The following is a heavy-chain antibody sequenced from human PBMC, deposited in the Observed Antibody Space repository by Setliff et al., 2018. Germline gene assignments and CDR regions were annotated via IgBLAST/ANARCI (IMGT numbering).Heavy chain of an antibody. V-gene: IGHV4-34*01. CDR1: GGSFSDYY. CDR2: INHSGST. CDR3: ARETTMTYYFYYMDV. Sequence: PSETLSLTCAVYGGSFSDYYWSWIRQSPGKGLEWIGEINHSGSTNYNPSLKTRVTISVDTSKNQFSLTLSSVTAADTAVYYCARETTMTYYFYYMDVWGKGTRSPSP. D-gene: IGHD4-17*01. J-gene: IGHJ6*03.